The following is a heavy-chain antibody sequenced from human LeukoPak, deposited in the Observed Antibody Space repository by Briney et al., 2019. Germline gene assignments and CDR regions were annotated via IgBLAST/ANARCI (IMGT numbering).Heavy chain of an antibody. V-gene: IGHV3-23*01. J-gene: IGHJ3*02. CDR3: AKDRRVVTASYAFDI. CDR2: ISGSGGST. CDR1: GFTLSSYG. Sequence: HPGGTLRLSCAASGFTLSSYGMSWVRQATAKGLEWVPAISGSGGSTYYADSVKGLFTISRDNTKNTRYLQMNSLRAEDTAVYYCAKDRRVVTASYAFDIWGQGTMVTVSS. D-gene: IGHD2-21*02.